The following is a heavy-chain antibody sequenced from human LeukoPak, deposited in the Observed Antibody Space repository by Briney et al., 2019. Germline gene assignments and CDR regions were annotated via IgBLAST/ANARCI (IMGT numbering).Heavy chain of an antibody. CDR2: IYYSGST. V-gene: IGHV4-59*08. J-gene: IGHJ6*03. CDR3: ARQGYYGSGSYYSLPSYYYMDV. Sequence: SETLSLTCTVSGASISSYYWSWIRQPPGKGLEWIGYIYYSGSTNYNPSLKSRVTISVDTSKNQFSLKLSSVTAADTAVYYCARQGYYGSGSYYSLPSYYYMDVWGKGTTVTVSS. CDR1: GASISSYY. D-gene: IGHD3-10*01.